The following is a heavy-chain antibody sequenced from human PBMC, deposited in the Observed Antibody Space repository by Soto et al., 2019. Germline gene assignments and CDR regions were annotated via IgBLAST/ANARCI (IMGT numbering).Heavy chain of an antibody. CDR1: GYTFTSYY. J-gene: IGHJ3*02. Sequence: ASVKVSCKASGYTFTSYYMHWVRQAPGQGLEWMGIINPSGGSTSYAQKFQGRVTMTRDTSTSTVYMELSSLRSEDTAVYYCARVVHSSGILDAFDIWGQGTRVTVSS. CDR3: ARVVHSSGILDAFDI. CDR2: INPSGGST. D-gene: IGHD3-22*01. V-gene: IGHV1-46*01.